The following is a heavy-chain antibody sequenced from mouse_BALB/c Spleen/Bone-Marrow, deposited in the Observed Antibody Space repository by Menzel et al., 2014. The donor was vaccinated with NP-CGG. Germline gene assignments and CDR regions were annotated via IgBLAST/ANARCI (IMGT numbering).Heavy chain of an antibody. V-gene: IGHV2-9*02. CDR3: ARDRNSLLRLRYFDF. D-gene: IGHD1-2*01. CDR1: GFSLTNYG. Sequence: VKLVESGPGLVAPSQSLSITCTVSGFSLTNYGLHWVRQPPGKGLEWLGVIWAGGSTNYNSALISRLSISKDNSKSQVFLKMHSLQTDDTAMYYCARDRNSLLRLRYFDFWGQGTTLTVSS. CDR2: IWAGGST. J-gene: IGHJ2*01.